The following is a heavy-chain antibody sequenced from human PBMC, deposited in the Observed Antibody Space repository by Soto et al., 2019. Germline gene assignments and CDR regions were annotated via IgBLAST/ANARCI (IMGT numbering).Heavy chain of an antibody. CDR2: INPSDGST. J-gene: IGHJ4*02. Sequence: QVHLVQSGADVKKPGASVKVSCKASGYTFTSYYIHWVRQAPGQGLEWMGIINPSDGSTSYTQKFQGRDTRTRDTSTSTVYMELSSLRSDDTAVYYCARDPSGRLSFDYWGQGTLVTVSS. D-gene: IGHD3-10*01. V-gene: IGHV1-46*01. CDR3: ARDPSGRLSFDY. CDR1: GYTFTSYY.